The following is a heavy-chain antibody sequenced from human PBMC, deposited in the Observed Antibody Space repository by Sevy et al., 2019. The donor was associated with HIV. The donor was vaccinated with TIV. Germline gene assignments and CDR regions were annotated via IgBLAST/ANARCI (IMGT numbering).Heavy chain of an antibody. D-gene: IGHD2-2*01. J-gene: IGHJ5*02. CDR2: IYYSGIT. V-gene: IGHV4-30-4*01. CDR1: GGSISSGDYY. Sequence: SEILSLTCSVSGGSISSGDYYWTWMRQSPGKGLEWIGYIYYSGITYYNPSLKSRVIISIDTVKIQFSLKLSSVTAADTAVYYCARYCTRTSPHNWFDPWGQGTLVTVSS. CDR3: ARYCTRTSPHNWFDP.